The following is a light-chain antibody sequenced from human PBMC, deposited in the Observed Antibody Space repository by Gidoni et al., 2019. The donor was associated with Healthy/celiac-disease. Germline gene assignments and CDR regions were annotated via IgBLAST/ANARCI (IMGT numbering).Light chain of an antibody. Sequence: EIVLTQSPGTLSLSPGERATLSCRASQSVSSSYLAWYQHKPGQAPRLLIYGASSRATGILDSFSGSGSVTDFTLTIIRLELEDFAVYYCQQYGSSPALTFGQGTKVEIK. J-gene: IGKJ1*01. CDR1: QSVSSSY. CDR2: GAS. V-gene: IGKV3-20*01. CDR3: QQYGSSPALT.